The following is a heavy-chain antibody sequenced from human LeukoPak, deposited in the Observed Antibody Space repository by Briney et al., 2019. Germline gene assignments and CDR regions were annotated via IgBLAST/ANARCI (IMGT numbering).Heavy chain of an antibody. CDR1: GGSISSSSYY. D-gene: IGHD6-13*01. CDR3: AREVVAAAGTVDY. Sequence: SETLSLTCTVSGGSISSSSYYWGWIRQPPVKGLEWIGSIYYSGSTNYNPSLKSRVTMSVDTSKNQFSLNLRSVTAADTAVYYCAREVVAAAGTVDYWGQGTLVTVSS. CDR2: IYYSGST. V-gene: IGHV4-39*07. J-gene: IGHJ4*02.